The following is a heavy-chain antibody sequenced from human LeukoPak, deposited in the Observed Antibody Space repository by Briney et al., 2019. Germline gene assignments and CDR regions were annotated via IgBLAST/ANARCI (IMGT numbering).Heavy chain of an antibody. J-gene: IGHJ4*02. D-gene: IGHD5/OR15-5a*01. CDR2: ISSSTSYT. CDR1: GFTFSDYY. Sequence: GGSLRLSCAASGFTFSDYYMSWIRQAPGKGVECISYISSSTSYTNSVDSVKGRFTISRDNAKNSLYLQMNSLRAEDTAVYYCVRAVSVSSYYFDCWGQGTLVTVSS. CDR3: VRAVSVSSYYFDC. V-gene: IGHV3-11*05.